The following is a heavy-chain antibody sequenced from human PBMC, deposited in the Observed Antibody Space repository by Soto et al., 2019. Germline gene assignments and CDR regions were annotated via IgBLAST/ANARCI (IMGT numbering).Heavy chain of an antibody. Sequence: QVQLQESGPGLVKPSETLSLTCTVSGGSISNYYWSWIRQPPGKGLEWIGYIYYSGSTNYNPSLKSRVTISLDTSKNQFSLKLSSVTAADTAVYYCAREYSSGWSKDWGQGTLVTVSS. D-gene: IGHD6-19*01. V-gene: IGHV4-59*01. J-gene: IGHJ4*02. CDR1: GGSISNYY. CDR3: AREYSSGWSKD. CDR2: IYYSGST.